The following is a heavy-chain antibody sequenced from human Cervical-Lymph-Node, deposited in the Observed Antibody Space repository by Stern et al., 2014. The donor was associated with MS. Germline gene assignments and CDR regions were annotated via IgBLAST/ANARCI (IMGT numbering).Heavy chain of an antibody. CDR3: VRSGAGNWFDP. V-gene: IGHV3-11*01. Sequence: VQLLESGGGLVKTGGSLRLSCAASGFTFSAFYMTWMRQAPGKWLEWVSYISTTGSTTYYADSLKGRFTIARDNAKNSVSLQMNSLRAEDTAVYYCVRSGAGNWFDPWGQGTLVTVSS. CDR1: GFTFSAFY. J-gene: IGHJ5*02. D-gene: IGHD3-10*01. CDR2: ISTTGSTT.